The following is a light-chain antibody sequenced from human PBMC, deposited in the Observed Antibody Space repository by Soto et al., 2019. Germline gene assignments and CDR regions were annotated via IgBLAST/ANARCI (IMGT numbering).Light chain of an antibody. J-gene: IGKJ1*01. CDR1: QSVSSN. V-gene: IGKV3-15*01. CDR2: GAS. Sequence: EIVMTQSPATLSVSPGERATLSCRASQSVSSNLAWYQQKPGQAPRLLIYGASTRATGIPARFGGSGSGTDFTLTISSLLSEDFAVYYCQQYNNWPRTFGQGTKVDIK. CDR3: QQYNNWPRT.